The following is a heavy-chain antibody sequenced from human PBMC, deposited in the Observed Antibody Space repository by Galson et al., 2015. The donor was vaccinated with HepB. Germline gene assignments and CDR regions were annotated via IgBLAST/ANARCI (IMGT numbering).Heavy chain of an antibody. Sequence: SVKVSCKAPGGTFSSYTISWVRQAPGQGLEWMGRIIPILGIANYAQKFQGRVTITADKSTSTAYMELSSLRSEDTAVYYCAGGDSSSWYPTDYWGQGTLVTVSS. V-gene: IGHV1-69*02. J-gene: IGHJ4*02. CDR2: IIPILGIA. CDR1: GGTFSSYT. D-gene: IGHD6-13*01. CDR3: AGGDSSSWYPTDY.